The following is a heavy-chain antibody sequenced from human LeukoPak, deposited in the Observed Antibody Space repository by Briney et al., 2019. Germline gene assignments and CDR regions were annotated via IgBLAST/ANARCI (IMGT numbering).Heavy chain of an antibody. Sequence: GWSLRLSCAASGFTFNNYYIHWVRHAPGKGLEWVSSISSSSSYIYYADSVKGRFTISRDNAKNSLYLQMNSLRAEDTAVYYCARTTYGSGSFDYWGQGTLVTVSS. CDR1: GFTFNNYY. V-gene: IGHV3-21*01. D-gene: IGHD3-10*01. CDR2: ISSSSSYI. J-gene: IGHJ4*02. CDR3: ARTTYGSGSFDY.